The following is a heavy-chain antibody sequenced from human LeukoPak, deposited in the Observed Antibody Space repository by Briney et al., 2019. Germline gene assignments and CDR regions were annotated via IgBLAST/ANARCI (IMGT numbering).Heavy chain of an antibody. CDR2: IIPIFGTA. CDR3: AGFHPTVPGPPSFDY. D-gene: IGHD6-6*01. CDR1: GGTFSSYA. J-gene: IGHJ4*02. Sequence: SVKVSCKASGGTFSSYAISWVRQAPGQGLEWMGGIIPIFGTANYAQKFQGRVTITADESTSTAYMELGSLRSEDTAVYYCAGFHPTVPGPPSFDYWGQGTLVTVSS. V-gene: IGHV1-69*13.